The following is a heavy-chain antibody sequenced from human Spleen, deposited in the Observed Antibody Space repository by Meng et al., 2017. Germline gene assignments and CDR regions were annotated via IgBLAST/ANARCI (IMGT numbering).Heavy chain of an antibody. CDR2: IYYSGST. Sequence: QQQLQEVAPGLVKPSGTLPLTRPVPGGSVSSGSSYWSWTRQPPGKGLEWIGYIYYSGSTNYNPSLKSRVTISVDTSKNQFSLKLSSVTAADTAVYYCASFLYYYDVGGQTLGWGQGTLVTVSS. J-gene: IGHJ4*02. V-gene: IGHV4-61*01. CDR3: ASFLYYYDVGGQTLG. CDR1: GGSVSSGSSY. D-gene: IGHD3-22*01.